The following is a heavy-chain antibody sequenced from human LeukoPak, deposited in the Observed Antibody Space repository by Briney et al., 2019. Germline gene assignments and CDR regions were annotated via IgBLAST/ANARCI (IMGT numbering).Heavy chain of an antibody. Sequence: ASVKVSCKASGYTFTSYDINWVRRATGQGLEWMGWMNPNSGNTGYAQKFQGRVTMTRNTSISTAYMELSSLRSEDTAVYYCAYPGYYYYGMDVWGQGTTVTVSS. D-gene: IGHD3-10*01. CDR3: AYPGYYYYGMDV. CDR1: GYTFTSYD. V-gene: IGHV1-8*01. CDR2: MNPNSGNT. J-gene: IGHJ6*02.